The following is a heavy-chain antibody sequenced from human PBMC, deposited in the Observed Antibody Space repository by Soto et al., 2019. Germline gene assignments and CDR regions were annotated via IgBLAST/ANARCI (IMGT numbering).Heavy chain of an antibody. CDR2: IWYDGSNK. J-gene: IGHJ6*02. CDR3: ARSDDGSGSYISYYYYYGMDV. CDR1: GFTFSSYG. Sequence: PGGSLRLSCAACGFTFSSYGMHWVRQAPGKGLEWVAVIWYDGSNKYYADSVKGRFTISRDNAKNSLYLQMNSLRAEDTAVYYCARSDDGSGSYISYYYYYGMDVWGQGTTVTVSS. D-gene: IGHD3-10*01. V-gene: IGHV3-33*01.